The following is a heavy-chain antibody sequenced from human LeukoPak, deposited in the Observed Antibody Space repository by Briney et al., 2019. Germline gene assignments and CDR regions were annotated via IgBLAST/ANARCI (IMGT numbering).Heavy chain of an antibody. CDR3: ARGLGWKVATMGLFFMDV. Sequence: PSETLSLTCGVYGGSFSGYDWSWVRQPPGKGLEWIEEINDGGDTNYNPSLKSRVTMSVDTSKNQFSLKLRSVTAADTAVYYCARGLGWKVATMGLFFMDVWGEGTTVTVSS. V-gene: IGHV4-34*01. CDR2: INDGGDT. D-gene: IGHD5-24*01. CDR1: GGSFSGYD. J-gene: IGHJ6*03.